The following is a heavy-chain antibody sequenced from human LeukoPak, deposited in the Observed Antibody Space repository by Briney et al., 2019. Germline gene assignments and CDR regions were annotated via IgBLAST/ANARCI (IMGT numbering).Heavy chain of an antibody. D-gene: IGHD3-3*01. CDR2: IYSGGST. J-gene: IGHJ4*02. Sequence: GGSLRLSCTVSGFTVSSNSMSWVRQAPGKGLEWVSFIYSGGSTHYSDSVKGRFTISRDNAKNSLYLQMNSLRAEDTAFYYCARHDFWSGFKGGDYWGQGTLVTVSS. CDR1: GFTVSSNS. V-gene: IGHV3-53*01. CDR3: ARHDFWSGFKGGDY.